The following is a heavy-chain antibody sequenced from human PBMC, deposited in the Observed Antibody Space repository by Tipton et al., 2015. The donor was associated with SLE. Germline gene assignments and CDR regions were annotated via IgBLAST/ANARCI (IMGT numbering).Heavy chain of an antibody. CDR1: GYTFTTYD. CDR2: ISAYNGNT. Sequence: QVQLVQSGAEVKKPGASVKVSCKASGYTFTTYDISWVRQAPGQGLEWMGWISAYNGNTNYAQKLQGRVTMTTDTSTSTAYMELRSLRSDATAVYYCARWPPYYSAYYMDVWGKGTTVTVSS. CDR3: ARWPPYYSAYYMDV. V-gene: IGHV1-18*01. J-gene: IGHJ6*03.